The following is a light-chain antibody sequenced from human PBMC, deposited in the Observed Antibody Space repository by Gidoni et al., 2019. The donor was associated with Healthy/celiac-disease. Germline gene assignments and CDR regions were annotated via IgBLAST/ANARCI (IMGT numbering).Light chain of an antibody. CDR2: DAS. Sequence: EIDLTQSPATLPLSTGERATLSCRASQSVSSNLAWYQQKPGQAPRLLIYDASNRATGVPARFSGSGSGTEFTLTISSLEPEDFAVYYCQQRSNWPPTFGGGTKVEIK. CDR1: QSVSSN. J-gene: IGKJ4*01. V-gene: IGKV3-11*01. CDR3: QQRSNWPPT.